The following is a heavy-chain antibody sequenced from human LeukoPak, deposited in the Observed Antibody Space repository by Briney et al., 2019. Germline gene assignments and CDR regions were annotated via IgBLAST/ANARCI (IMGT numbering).Heavy chain of an antibody. CDR1: GYTFTGYY. CDR3: ARDREYYYDSSGFPYFDY. J-gene: IGHJ4*02. CDR2: INPNSGGT. Sequence: ASVKVSCKASGYTFTGYYMHWVRQAPGQGLEWMGWINPNSGGTNYAQKFQGRVTMTRDTSISTAYMELSRLRSDDTAVYYCARDREYYYDSSGFPYFDYWGQGTLVTVSS. D-gene: IGHD3-22*01. V-gene: IGHV1-2*02.